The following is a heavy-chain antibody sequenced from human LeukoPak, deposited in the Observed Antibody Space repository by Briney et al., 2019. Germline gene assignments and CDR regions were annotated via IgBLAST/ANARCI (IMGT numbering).Heavy chain of an antibody. CDR3: ARDRRNQLPFDY. Sequence: SETLSLTCTASGYSISSGYYCGWSRQPPGKGLEWIGSIYHSGSTYYNPSLKSRVTISVDTSKNQFSLKLSSVTAADTAVYYCARDRRNQLPFDYWGQGTLVTVSS. CDR1: GYSISSGYY. J-gene: IGHJ4*02. D-gene: IGHD2-2*01. CDR2: IYHSGST. V-gene: IGHV4-38-2*02.